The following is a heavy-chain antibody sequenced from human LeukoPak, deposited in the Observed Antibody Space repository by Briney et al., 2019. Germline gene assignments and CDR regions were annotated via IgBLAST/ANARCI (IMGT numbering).Heavy chain of an antibody. CDR1: GDTLSELS. V-gene: IGHV1-24*01. CDR2: FDPEGGEA. CDR3: AAGGVYSLLDH. Sequence: GASLKVSCKVSGDTLSELSMHWVRQAPGKGLEWMGGFDPEGGEAIYAQKFQGRLTMTEDTSTDTAYMDLRSLRSDDTAVYYCAAGGVYSLLDHWGQGTQATVSS. D-gene: IGHD5/OR15-5a*01. J-gene: IGHJ4*02.